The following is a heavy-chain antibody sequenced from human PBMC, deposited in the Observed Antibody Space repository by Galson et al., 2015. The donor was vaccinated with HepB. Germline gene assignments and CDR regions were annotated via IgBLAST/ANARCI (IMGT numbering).Heavy chain of an antibody. V-gene: IGHV3-64D*06. CDR1: GFTFSSYA. CDR3: VKDLRVLLWFGEFQGFDY. Sequence: SLRLSCAASGFTFSSYAMHWVRQAPGKGLEYVSAISSNGGSTYYADSVKGRFTISRDNSKNTLYLQMSSLRAEDTAVYYCVKDLRVLLWFGEFQGFDYWGQGTLVTVSS. J-gene: IGHJ4*02. CDR2: ISSNGGST. D-gene: IGHD3-10*01.